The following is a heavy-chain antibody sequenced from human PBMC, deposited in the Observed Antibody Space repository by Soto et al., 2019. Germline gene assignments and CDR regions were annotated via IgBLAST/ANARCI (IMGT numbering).Heavy chain of an antibody. Sequence: SETLSLTCTVSGGSISSYYWSWIRQPPGKGLEWIGYIYYSGTTNYNPSLESRVTMSVDTSKNQFSLKLSSVTAADTAVYYCARGINDYGDYGGLDYWGQGTLVTVSS. J-gene: IGHJ4*02. CDR2: IYYSGTT. CDR3: ARGINDYGDYGGLDY. D-gene: IGHD4-17*01. V-gene: IGHV4-59*08. CDR1: GGSISSYY.